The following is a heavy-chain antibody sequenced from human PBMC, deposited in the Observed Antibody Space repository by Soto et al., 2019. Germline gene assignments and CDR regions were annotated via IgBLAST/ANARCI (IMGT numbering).Heavy chain of an antibody. D-gene: IGHD1-20*01. CDR2: ISGISGGAGST. CDR1: GFSFSSYD. J-gene: IGHJ4*02. Sequence: HPWGSLRLSCAASGFSFSSYDMSWVRQAPGKGLEWVSSISGISGGAGSTYYADSVKGRFTISRDDSKNTLYLQMNSLKTEDTAMYYCTTDLSITTGSSLGAYYFDSWGQGTLVTVSS. V-gene: IGHV3-23*01. CDR3: TTDLSITTGSSLGAYYFDS.